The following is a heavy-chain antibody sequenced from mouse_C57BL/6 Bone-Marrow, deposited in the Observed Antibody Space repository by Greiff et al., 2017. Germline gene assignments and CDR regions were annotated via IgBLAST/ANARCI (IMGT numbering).Heavy chain of an antibody. CDR1: GYTFTSYW. CDR3: ARERDDYDEFAY. CDR2: IDPSDSYT. J-gene: IGHJ3*01. D-gene: IGHD2-4*01. Sequence: QVQLKQPGAELVMPGASVKLSCKASGYTFTSYWMHWVKQRPGQGLEWIGEIDPSDSYTNYNQKFKGKSTLTVDKSSSTAYMQLSSLTSEDSAVYYCARERDDYDEFAYWGQGTLVTVSA. V-gene: IGHV1-69*01.